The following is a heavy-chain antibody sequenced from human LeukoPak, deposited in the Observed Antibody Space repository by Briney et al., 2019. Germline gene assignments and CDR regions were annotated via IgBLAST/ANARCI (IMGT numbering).Heavy chain of an antibody. Sequence: GGSLSLSCAASGFLLSIYGLQCDCQAHGKGQERVALIWYDGSNKYYADSVKGRFTISRDNCKNTLYLQMNSLRAEDTAVYYCAREKQKYSSGWYCLDYWGQGTLVTVSS. CDR3: AREKQKYSSGWYCLDY. J-gene: IGHJ4*02. D-gene: IGHD6-19*01. CDR2: IWYDGSNK. CDR1: GFLLSIYG. V-gene: IGHV3-33*01.